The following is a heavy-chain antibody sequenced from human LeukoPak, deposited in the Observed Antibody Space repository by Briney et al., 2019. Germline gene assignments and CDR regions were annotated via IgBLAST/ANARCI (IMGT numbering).Heavy chain of an antibody. CDR1: GFTFSSYG. Sequence: GGSLRLSCAASGFTFSSYGMHWVRQAPGKGLEWVAVISYDGSNKYYADSVKGRFTISRDNSKNTLYLQMNSLRAEDTAAYYCAKSGDSSGDNWGQGTLVTVSS. D-gene: IGHD3-22*01. V-gene: IGHV3-30*18. J-gene: IGHJ4*02. CDR3: AKSGDSSGDN. CDR2: ISYDGSNK.